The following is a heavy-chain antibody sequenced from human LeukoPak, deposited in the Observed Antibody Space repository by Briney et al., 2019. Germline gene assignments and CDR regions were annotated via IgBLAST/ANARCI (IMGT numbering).Heavy chain of an antibody. CDR2: ISHSGST. J-gene: IGHJ3*02. Sequence: PLETLSLTCAVSGYSISSGYYWGWIRQPPGKGLEWIGSISHSGSTYYNPSLKSRVTISVDTSKNQFSLKLSSVTAADTAVYYCASYHHYYDSSGYYEAAFDIWGQGTMVTVSS. D-gene: IGHD3-22*01. CDR1: GYSISSGYY. CDR3: ASYHHYYDSSGYYEAAFDI. V-gene: IGHV4-38-2*01.